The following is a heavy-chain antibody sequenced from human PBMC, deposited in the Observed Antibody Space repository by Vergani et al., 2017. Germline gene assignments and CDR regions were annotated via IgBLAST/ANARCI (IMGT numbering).Heavy chain of an antibody. CDR3: ARRDSSSPALDY. D-gene: IGHD6-6*01. V-gene: IGHV3-13*01. CDR1: GFTFSGYG. Sequence: EVQLVESGGGLVLPGGSLRLSCAASGFTFSGYGMNWVRQAPGKGLEWVSAIGTAGDTYYPGSVKGRFTISRENAKNSLYLQMNGLRAGDTAVYYCARRDSSSPALDYWGQGTLVTVSS. J-gene: IGHJ4*02. CDR2: IGTAGDT.